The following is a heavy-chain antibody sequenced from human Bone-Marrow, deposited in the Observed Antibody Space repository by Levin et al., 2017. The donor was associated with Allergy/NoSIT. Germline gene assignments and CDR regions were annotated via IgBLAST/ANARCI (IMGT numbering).Heavy chain of an antibody. CDR3: ARDITMIVVVATYNWFDP. CDR2: ISYDGSNK. CDR1: GFTFSSYA. V-gene: IGHV3-30-3*01. D-gene: IGHD3-22*01. J-gene: IGHJ5*02. Sequence: GGSLRLSCAASGFTFSSYAMHWVRQAPGKGLEWVAVISYDGSNKYYADSVKGRFTISRDNSKNTLYLQMNSLRAEDTAVYYCARDITMIVVVATYNWFDPWGQGTLVTVSS.